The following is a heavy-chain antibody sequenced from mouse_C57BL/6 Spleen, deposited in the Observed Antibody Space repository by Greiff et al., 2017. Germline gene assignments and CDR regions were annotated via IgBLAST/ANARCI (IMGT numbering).Heavy chain of an antibody. CDR3: AREEIGYFDY. CDR2: IYPSDSET. CDR1: GYTFTSYW. Sequence: QVQLQQPGAELVRPGSSVKLSCKASGYTFTSYWMDWVKQRPGQGLEWIGNIYPSDSETHYNQKFKDKATLTVDKSSSTAYMQRSSLTSEDSAVYYCAREEIGYFDYWGQGTTLTVSS. V-gene: IGHV1-61*01. J-gene: IGHJ2*01. D-gene: IGHD2-14*01.